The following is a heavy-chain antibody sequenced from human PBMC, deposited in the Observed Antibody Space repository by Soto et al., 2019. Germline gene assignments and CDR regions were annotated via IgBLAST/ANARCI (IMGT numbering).Heavy chain of an antibody. Sequence: VESLKVSCNGSAYSFTNYWIGWVRQMPGKGLEWMGSIYPGDSDIKYSPSFQGQVTISADKSISTAYLQWSSLKASDSAMYYCARTASGHHYEGFDYWGQGTLVTVSS. D-gene: IGHD3-3*01. CDR1: AYSFTNYW. CDR2: IYPGDSDI. J-gene: IGHJ4*02. CDR3: ARTASGHHYEGFDY. V-gene: IGHV5-51*01.